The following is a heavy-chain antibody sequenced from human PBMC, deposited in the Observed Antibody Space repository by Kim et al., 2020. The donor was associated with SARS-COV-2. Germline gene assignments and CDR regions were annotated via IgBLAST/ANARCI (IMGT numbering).Heavy chain of an antibody. CDR2: IYHSGST. CDR1: GGSISSSNW. J-gene: IGHJ6*02. Sequence: SETLYLTCAVSGGSISSSNWWSWVRQPPGKGLEWIGEIYHSGSTNYNPSLKSRVTISVDKSKNQFSLKLSSVTAADTAVYYCARGDDIRGYYYYGMDVWGQGTTVTVSS. V-gene: IGHV4-4*02. CDR3: ARGDDIRGYYYYGMDV. D-gene: IGHD3-9*01.